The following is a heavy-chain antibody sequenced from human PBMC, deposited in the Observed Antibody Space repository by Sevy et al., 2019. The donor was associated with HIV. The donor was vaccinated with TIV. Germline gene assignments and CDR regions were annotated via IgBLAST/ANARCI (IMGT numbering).Heavy chain of an antibody. CDR2: ISGSGGST. J-gene: IGHJ5*02. CDR1: GFTFSSYA. CDR3: AKVDSSGWYSKGAGDWFDP. D-gene: IGHD6-19*01. Sequence: GGSLRLSCAASGFTFSSYAMSWVRQAPGKGLEWVSVISGSGGSTYYADSVKGRFTISRDNSKNTLYLQMNSLRAEDTAVYYCAKVDSSGWYSKGAGDWFDPWGQGTLVTVPS. V-gene: IGHV3-23*01.